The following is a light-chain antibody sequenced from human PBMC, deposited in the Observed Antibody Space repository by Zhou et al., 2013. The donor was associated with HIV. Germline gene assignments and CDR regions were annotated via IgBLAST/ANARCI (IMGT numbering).Light chain of an antibody. Sequence: EIVLTQSPGTLSLSPGERATLSCRASQSVSSSYLAWYQQKPGQAPRLLIYAASSLQSGVPSRFSGSGSGTEFTLTINSLQPEDFATYYCQQANSFPWTFGQGTKVEVK. J-gene: IGKJ1*01. CDR1: QSVSSSY. V-gene: IGKV3-20*01. CDR2: AAS. CDR3: QQANSFPWT.